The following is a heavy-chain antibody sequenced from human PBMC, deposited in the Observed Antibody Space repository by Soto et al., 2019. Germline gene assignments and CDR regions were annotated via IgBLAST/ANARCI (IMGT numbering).Heavy chain of an antibody. Sequence: SVKVSCKASGGTFSSYPISWVRQAPGQGLEWMGGIIPIFGTANYAQKFQGRVTITADESTSTAYMELSSLRSEDTAVYYCARAGAYSSSSIDYWGQGTLVTAPQ. CDR1: GGTFSSYP. CDR2: IIPIFGTA. V-gene: IGHV1-69*13. J-gene: IGHJ4*02. D-gene: IGHD6-6*01. CDR3: ARAGAYSSSSIDY.